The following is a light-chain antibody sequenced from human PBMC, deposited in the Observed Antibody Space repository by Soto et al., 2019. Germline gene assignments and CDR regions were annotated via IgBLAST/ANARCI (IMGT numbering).Light chain of an antibody. V-gene: IGLV2-14*01. Sequence: QSVLTQPASVSGSPGQSITISCTGTSSDVGAYNYVSWYQQHPGKAPKLMIYEVSNRPSGISNRFSGSKSGNTASLTISGLQAEDEADYYCSSYTGSSFWVFGEGTKLTVL. J-gene: IGLJ3*02. CDR3: SSYTGSSFWV. CDR1: SSDVGAYNY. CDR2: EVS.